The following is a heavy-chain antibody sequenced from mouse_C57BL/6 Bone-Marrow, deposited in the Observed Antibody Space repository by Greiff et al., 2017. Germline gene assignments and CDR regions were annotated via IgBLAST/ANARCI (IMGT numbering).Heavy chain of an antibody. Sequence: EVKLVESGPGLAKPSQTLSLTCSVTGYSITSDYWNWIRKFPGNKLEYMGYISYSGSTYYNPSLKSRISITRDTSKNQYYLQLNSVTTEDTATYYCARSYGNYRAWFAYWGQGTLVTVSA. CDR1: GYSITSDY. D-gene: IGHD2-1*01. J-gene: IGHJ3*01. CDR2: ISYSGST. V-gene: IGHV3-8*01. CDR3: ARSYGNYRAWFAY.